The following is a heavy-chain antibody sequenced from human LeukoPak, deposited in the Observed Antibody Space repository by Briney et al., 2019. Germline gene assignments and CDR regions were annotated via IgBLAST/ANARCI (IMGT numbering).Heavy chain of an antibody. CDR3: ARRVSSGYYYSIPSNWFDP. Sequence: GESLKISCKGSGYSFTSYWIGWVRQMPGKGLEWMGIIYPGDSDTRYSPSFQGQVTISADKSISTAYLRWSSLKASDTAMYYCARRVSSGYYYSIPSNWFDPWGQGTLVTVSS. CDR1: GYSFTSYW. D-gene: IGHD3-22*01. J-gene: IGHJ5*02. V-gene: IGHV5-51*01. CDR2: IYPGDSDT.